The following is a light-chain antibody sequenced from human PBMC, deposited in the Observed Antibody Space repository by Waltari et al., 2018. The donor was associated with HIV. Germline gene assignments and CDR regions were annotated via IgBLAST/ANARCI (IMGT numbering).Light chain of an antibody. CDR1: SLRSFF. CDR3: HSRDTDGDHYV. J-gene: IGLJ1*01. Sequence: SSELTQDPVVSVALGQTIKIRCQGDSLRSFFANWYQHRPGQAPVLVVYGGNRRPSGIPYRFSASTSGNTSSLIISNSQAVDEAEYFCHSRDTDGDHYVFGGGTRVIVL. V-gene: IGLV3-19*01. CDR2: GGN.